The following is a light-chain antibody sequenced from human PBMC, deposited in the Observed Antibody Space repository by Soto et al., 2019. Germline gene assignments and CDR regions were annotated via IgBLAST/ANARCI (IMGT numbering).Light chain of an antibody. J-gene: IGLJ2*01. CDR2: EVH. V-gene: IGLV2-14*01. CDR1: ASDIGSYDF. CDR3: SSYTNRNTLGV. Sequence: QPASVSGSPGQSITISCTGSASDIGSYDFVSWYQQHPDKAPRLLIYEVHKRPSGVSDRFSGSKSGNSASLTISGLQADDEGHYFCSSYTNRNTLGVFGGGTKLTVL.